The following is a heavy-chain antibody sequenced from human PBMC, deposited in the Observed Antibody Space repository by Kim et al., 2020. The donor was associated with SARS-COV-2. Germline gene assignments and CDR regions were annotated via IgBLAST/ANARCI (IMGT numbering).Heavy chain of an antibody. D-gene: IGHD2-15*01. Sequence: GGSLRLSCAASGFTFSSYGMHWVRQAPGKGLEWVAVIWYDGSNKYYADSVKGRFTISRDNSKNTLYLQMNSLRAEDTAVYYCARSPLYCSGGSCYPTYYYYGMDVWGQGTTVTVSS. CDR2: IWYDGSNK. CDR3: ARSPLYCSGGSCYPTYYYYGMDV. CDR1: GFTFSSYG. V-gene: IGHV3-33*01. J-gene: IGHJ6*02.